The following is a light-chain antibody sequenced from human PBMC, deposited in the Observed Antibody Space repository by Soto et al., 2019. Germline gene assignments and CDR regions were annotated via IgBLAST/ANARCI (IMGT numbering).Light chain of an antibody. Sequence: DIQMTQSPSSLSASVGDRVTITCRASQSIRSSLNWYQQKPGKAPKLLIYAASSLQSGVPSRFSGSGSGTDFTLTISSLQPEDFATYYCQQSYSTPSFGQGTKVEMK. V-gene: IGKV1-39*01. CDR3: QQSYSTPS. CDR2: AAS. CDR1: QSIRSS. J-gene: IGKJ1*01.